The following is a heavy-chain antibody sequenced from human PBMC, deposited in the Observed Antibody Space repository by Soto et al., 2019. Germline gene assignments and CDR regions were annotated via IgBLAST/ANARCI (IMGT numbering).Heavy chain of an antibody. CDR2: INAGNGNT. CDR3: AKLMGPISSSWYLGAFDI. V-gene: IGHV1-3*01. J-gene: IGHJ3*02. D-gene: IGHD6-13*01. CDR1: GYTFTSYA. Sequence: ASVKVSCKASGYTFTSYAMHWVRQAPGQRLEWMGWINAGNGNTKYSQKFQGRVTITRDTSASTAYMELSSLRSEDTVVYYCAKLMGPISSSWYLGAFDIWGQGTMVTVSS.